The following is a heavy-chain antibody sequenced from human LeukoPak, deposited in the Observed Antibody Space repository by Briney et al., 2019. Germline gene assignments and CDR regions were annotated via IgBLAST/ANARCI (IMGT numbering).Heavy chain of an antibody. J-gene: IGHJ3*02. Sequence: SQTLSLTCAISGDSVSSNSAAWNWIRQSPSRGLEWLGRTYYRPKWYNDYAVSVKSRITINPDTSKNQFSLQLNSVTPEDTAVYYCAREDPSYYYDSSGYHDAFDIWGQGTMVTVSS. CDR2: TYYRPKWYN. CDR3: AREDPSYYYDSSGYHDAFDI. V-gene: IGHV6-1*01. D-gene: IGHD3-22*01. CDR1: GDSVSSNSAA.